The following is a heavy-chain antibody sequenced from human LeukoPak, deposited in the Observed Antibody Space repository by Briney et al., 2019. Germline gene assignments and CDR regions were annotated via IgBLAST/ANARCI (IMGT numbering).Heavy chain of an antibody. CDR1: GGSFSGYY. D-gene: IGHD2-2*01. V-gene: IGHV4-34*01. CDR2: INHSGST. J-gene: IGHJ6*02. CDR3: ARGPGIVVVPAATSYYYYGMDV. Sequence: SETLSLTCAVYGGSFSGYYWSWIRQPPGKGLEWIGEINHSGSTNYNPSLKSRVTISVDTSKNQFSLKLSSVTAADTAVYYCARGPGIVVVPAATSYYYYGMDVWGQGTTVTVSS.